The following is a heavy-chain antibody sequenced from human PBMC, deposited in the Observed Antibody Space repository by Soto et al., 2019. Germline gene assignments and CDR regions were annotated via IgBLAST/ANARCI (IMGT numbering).Heavy chain of an antibody. CDR1: GYSISSGYY. J-gene: IGHJ3*02. CDR2: IYHSGST. V-gene: IGHV4-38-2*01. Sequence: PSETLSLTCAFSGYSISSGYYWGWIRQPPGKGLEWIGSIYHSGSTYYNPSLKSRVTISVDTSKNQFSLKLSSVTAADTAVYYCARVGSYYYDSSGYYYGGAFDIWGQGAMVTVSS. CDR3: ARVGSYYYDSSGYYYGGAFDI. D-gene: IGHD3-22*01.